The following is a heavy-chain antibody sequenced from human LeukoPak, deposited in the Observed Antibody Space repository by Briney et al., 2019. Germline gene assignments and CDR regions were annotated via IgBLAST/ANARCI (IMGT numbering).Heavy chain of an antibody. CDR3: AREGSTPLRYFDWLKGYYYYYMDV. CDR1: GGSISSYY. V-gene: IGHV4-34*01. J-gene: IGHJ6*03. Sequence: PSETLSLTCTVSGGSISSYYWSWIRQPPGKGLEWIGEINHSGSTNYNPSLKSRVTISVDTSKNQFSLKLSSVTAADTAVYYCAREGSTPLRYFDWLKGYYYYYMDVWGKGTTVTVSS. CDR2: INHSGST. D-gene: IGHD3-9*01.